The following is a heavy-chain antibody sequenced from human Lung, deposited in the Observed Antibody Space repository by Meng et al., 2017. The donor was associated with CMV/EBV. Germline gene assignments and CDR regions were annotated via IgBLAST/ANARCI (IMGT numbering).Heavy chain of an antibody. V-gene: IGHV4-30-4*01. Sequence: VSLEDACPARVKPSQTLSLPCTVSGGSISSGDYYWSWIRQPPGKGLEWIGYLYYTGSTYYNPSLKSRVIISVDTSKNQFSLKMNSVTAADTAVYYCARVGGCSGGGCYHRLFDYWGQGTLVTVSS. CDR1: GGSISSGDYY. J-gene: IGHJ4*02. D-gene: IGHD2-15*01. CDR3: ARVGGCSGGGCYHRLFDY. CDR2: LYYTGST.